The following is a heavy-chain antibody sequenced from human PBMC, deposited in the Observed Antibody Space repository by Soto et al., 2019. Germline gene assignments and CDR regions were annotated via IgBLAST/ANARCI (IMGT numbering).Heavy chain of an antibody. V-gene: IGHV4-31*03. D-gene: IGHD2-2*01. Sequence: PSDTLSLTCTVFGGSISSGGYYWSWIRQHPGKGLEWIGYIYYSGSTYYNPSLKSRVTISVDTSKNQFSLKLSSVTAADTAVYYCARGTSGYCSSTSCYDLGNWFDPWGQGTLVTVSS. CDR3: ARGTSGYCSSTSCYDLGNWFDP. CDR2: IYYSGST. J-gene: IGHJ5*02. CDR1: GGSISSGGYY.